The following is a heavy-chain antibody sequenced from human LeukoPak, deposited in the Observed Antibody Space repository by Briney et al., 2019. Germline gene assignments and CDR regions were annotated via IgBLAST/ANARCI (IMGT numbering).Heavy chain of an antibody. CDR2: INHSGNT. V-gene: IGHV4-34*01. CDR1: GESFSPHY. Sequence: SETLSLTCAVYGESFSPHYWSWIRQPPGKGLEWIAEINHSGNTNYNPSLKSRVTIATSKNEFFLKLSSVTAADTAVYYCARHGFDPVQNVAYWYFDLWGRGTLVTVSS. CDR3: ARHGFDPVQNVAYWYFDL. D-gene: IGHD3-10*01. J-gene: IGHJ2*01.